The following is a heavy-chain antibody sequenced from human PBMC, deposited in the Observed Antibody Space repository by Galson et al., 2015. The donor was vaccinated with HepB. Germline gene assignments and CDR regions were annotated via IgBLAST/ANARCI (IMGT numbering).Heavy chain of an antibody. D-gene: IGHD3-22*01. V-gene: IGHV4-31*03. Sequence: TLSLTCTVSGGSISSGGYYWSWIRQHPGRGLEWIGYIYYSGSTYYNPSLKSRVTISVDTSKNQFSLKLSSVTAADTAVYYCARDSHYDSSGYYLFYWGAFDIWGQGTMVTVSS. CDR2: IYYSGST. J-gene: IGHJ3*02. CDR3: ARDSHYDSSGYYLFYWGAFDI. CDR1: GGSISSGGYY.